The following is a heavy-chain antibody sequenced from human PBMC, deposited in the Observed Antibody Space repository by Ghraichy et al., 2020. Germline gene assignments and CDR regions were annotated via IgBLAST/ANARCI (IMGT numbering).Heavy chain of an antibody. V-gene: IGHV1-2*02. J-gene: IGHJ4*02. Sequence: ASVQVSCKASGYTFTGYYMHWVRQAPGQGLEWMGWINPNSGGTNYAQKFQGRVTMTRDTSISTAYMELSRLRSDDTAVYYCARVKFFWSGYYGAFDYWGQGTLVTVSS. CDR3: ARVKFFWSGYYGAFDY. CDR2: INPNSGGT. CDR1: GYTFTGYY. D-gene: IGHD3-3*01.